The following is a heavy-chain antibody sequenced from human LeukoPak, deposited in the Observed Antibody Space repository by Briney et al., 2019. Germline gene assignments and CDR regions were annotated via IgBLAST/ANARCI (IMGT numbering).Heavy chain of an antibody. CDR1: GYTFTGYY. CDR2: INPNSGGT. D-gene: IGHD2-15*01. CDR3: ARVVVAATYYFDY. Sequence: ASVMVSCKASGYTFTGYYMHWVRQAPGQGLEWMGWINPNSGGTNYAQKFQGRVTMTRDTSISTAYMELSRLRSDDTAVYYCARVVVAATYYFDYWGQGTLVTVSS. J-gene: IGHJ4*02. V-gene: IGHV1-2*02.